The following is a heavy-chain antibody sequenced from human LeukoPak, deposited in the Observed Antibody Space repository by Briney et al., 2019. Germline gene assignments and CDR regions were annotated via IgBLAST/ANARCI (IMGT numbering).Heavy chain of an antibody. V-gene: IGHV3-48*01. J-gene: IGHJ4*02. CDR2: ISSDSSTI. CDR3: ASPFDY. CDR1: GFAFSTYS. Sequence: GGSLRLSCAASGFAFSTYSMNWVHQAPGKGLEWVSYISSDSSTIYYADSVKGRFTISRDNAKKSPYLQMNSLRAEDTAVYYCASPFDYWGQGTLVTVSS.